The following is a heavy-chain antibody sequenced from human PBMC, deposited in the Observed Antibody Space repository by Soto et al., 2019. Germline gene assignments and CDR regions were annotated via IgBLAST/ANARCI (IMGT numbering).Heavy chain of an antibody. D-gene: IGHD2-15*01. CDR3: VRGGGGGLFDP. V-gene: IGHV3-53*01. CDR2: IYIAGTP. J-gene: IGHJ5*02. Sequence: EVQLVESGGGLIQPGGSLRLSCAASGFTVRSNYMAWVRQAPGKGLEWVSIIYIAGTPYYADAVQGRFTISRDNAKRSLYLQMMSLTAEDTAIYYCVRGGGGGLFDPWGQGTMVTVSS. CDR1: GFTVRSNY.